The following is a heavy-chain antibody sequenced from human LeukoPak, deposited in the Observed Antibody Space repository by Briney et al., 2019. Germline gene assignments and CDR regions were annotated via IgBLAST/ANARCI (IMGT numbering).Heavy chain of an antibody. V-gene: IGHV3-23*01. J-gene: IGHJ4*02. D-gene: IGHD3-22*01. CDR3: AKDRGYYDSSGYYYVYFDY. Sequence: GGSLRLSCAASGFTFRSYAMSWVRQAPGKGLEWVSAISGSGGSTYYADSVKGRFTISRDNSKNTLYLQMNSLRAEDTAVYYCAKDRGYYDSSGYYYVYFDYWGEGTLVTVSS. CDR2: ISGSGGST. CDR1: GFTFRSYA.